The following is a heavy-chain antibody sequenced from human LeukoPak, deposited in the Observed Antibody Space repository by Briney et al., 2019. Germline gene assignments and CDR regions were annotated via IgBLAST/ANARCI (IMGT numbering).Heavy chain of an antibody. V-gene: IGHV1-2*02. CDR1: GYTFTGYY. CDR2: INPNSGGT. D-gene: IGHD2-2*01. CDR3: ARGLRGSPAFDY. Sequence: ASVKVSCTASGYTFTGYYMHWVRQAPGQGLEWMGWINPNSGGTNYAQKFQGRVTMTRNTSINTAYMELSRLRSDDTAVYYCARGLRGSPAFDYWGQGPLVTVSS. J-gene: IGHJ4*02.